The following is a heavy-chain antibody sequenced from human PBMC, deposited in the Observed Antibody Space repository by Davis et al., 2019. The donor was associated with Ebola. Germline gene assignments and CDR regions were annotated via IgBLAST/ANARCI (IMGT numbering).Heavy chain of an antibody. V-gene: IGHV3-30*14. J-gene: IGHJ6*04. CDR1: GFTFSSYA. Sequence: GGSLRLSCAASGFTFSSYAMHWVRQAPGKGLEWVAVISYDGSNKYYADSVKGRFTISRDNSKNTLYLQMGSLRSEDTAVYYCARWPRELLRSHYYGMDVWGKGTTVTVSS. CDR3: ARWPRELLRSHYYGMDV. D-gene: IGHD3-16*01. CDR2: ISYDGSNK.